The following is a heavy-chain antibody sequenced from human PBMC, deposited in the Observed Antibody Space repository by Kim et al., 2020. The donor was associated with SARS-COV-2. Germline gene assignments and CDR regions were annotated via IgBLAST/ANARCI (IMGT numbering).Heavy chain of an antibody. Sequence: ASVKVSCKVSGYTLTELSMHWVRQAPGKGLEWMGGFDPEDGETIYAQKFQGRVTMTEDTSTDTAYMELSSLRSEDTAVYYCATTYYYGSGSYRRGFYWFDPWGQGTLVTVSS. J-gene: IGHJ5*02. D-gene: IGHD3-10*01. CDR2: FDPEDGET. CDR3: ATTYYYGSGSYRRGFYWFDP. CDR1: GYTLTELS. V-gene: IGHV1-24*01.